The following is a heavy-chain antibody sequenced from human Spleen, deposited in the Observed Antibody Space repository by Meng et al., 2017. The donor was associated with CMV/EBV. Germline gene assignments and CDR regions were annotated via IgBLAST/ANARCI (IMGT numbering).Heavy chain of an antibody. CDR3: ARGRSEGCTSTSCYVYNWFDP. CDR1: YA. V-gene: IGHV1-69*05. D-gene: IGHD2-2*01. J-gene: IGHJ5*01. CDR2: VIPPSGAP. Sequence: YAISWVRQAPRHGLGWVGGVIPPSGAPSYAQKFQGRVTITTDESTTTAYMELRGLGSDDTAVYYCARGRSEGCTSTSCYVYNWFDPWGQGTLVTVSS.